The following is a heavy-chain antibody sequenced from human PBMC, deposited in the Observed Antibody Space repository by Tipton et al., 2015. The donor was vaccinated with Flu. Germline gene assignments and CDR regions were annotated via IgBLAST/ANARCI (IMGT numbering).Heavy chain of an antibody. CDR1: GGSISSSSYY. CDR2: IYYSGST. J-gene: IGHJ4*02. CDR3: ARGGDYDILAD. Sequence: TLSLTCTVSGGSISSSSYYWGWIRQPPGKGLEWIGSIYYSGSTYYNPSLKSRVTISVDTSKNQFSLKLSSVTAADTAVYYCARGGDYDILADWGQGTLVTVSS. D-gene: IGHD3-9*01. V-gene: IGHV4-39*07.